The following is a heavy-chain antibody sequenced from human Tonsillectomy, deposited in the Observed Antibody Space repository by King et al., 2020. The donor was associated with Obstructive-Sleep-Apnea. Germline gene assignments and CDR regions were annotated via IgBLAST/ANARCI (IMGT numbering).Heavy chain of an antibody. J-gene: IGHJ4*02. Sequence: VQLVQSGAEVKKPGESLRISCQGSGYSFSSYYITWVRQMPGKGLEWMGRIDPSDSDTNYSPSFQGHVTIPVDKSINTAYLQWSSLKASDTAMYYCAKEYSSSWSDDYWGQGTLVTVSS. D-gene: IGHD6-13*01. CDR2: IDPSDSDT. CDR3: AKEYSSSWSDDY. CDR1: GYSFSSYY. V-gene: IGHV5-10-1*03.